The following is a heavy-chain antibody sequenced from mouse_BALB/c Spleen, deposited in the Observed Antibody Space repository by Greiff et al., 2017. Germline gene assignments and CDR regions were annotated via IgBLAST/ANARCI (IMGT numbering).Heavy chain of an antibody. V-gene: IGHV1-87*01. J-gene: IGHJ4*01. CDR3: ARTGFLYYYAMDY. CDR2: IYPGDGDT. CDR1: GYTFTSYW. Sequence: QVQLKESGAELARPGASVKLSCKASGYTFTSYWMQWVKQRPGQGLEWIGAIYPGDGDTRYTQKFKGKATLTADKSSSTAYMQLSSLASEDSAVYYCARTGFLYYYAMDYWGQGTSVTVSS.